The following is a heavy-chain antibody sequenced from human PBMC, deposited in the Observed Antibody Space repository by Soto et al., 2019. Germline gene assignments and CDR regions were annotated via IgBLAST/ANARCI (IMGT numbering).Heavy chain of an antibody. V-gene: IGHV3-21*01. J-gene: IGHJ4*02. CDR1: GFTFRTYN. Sequence: EVELVESGGGLVKPGESLTLSCAASGFTFRTYNMIWVRQAPGKGLEWLASVSSGSSNIYYAASLKGRFTISRDNAQNSLFLQINSLSAEDTAVYYCARQYPSSSRHFDHWGQGTLVTVSA. CDR2: VSSGSSNI. CDR3: ARQYPSSSRHFDH. D-gene: IGHD6-6*01.